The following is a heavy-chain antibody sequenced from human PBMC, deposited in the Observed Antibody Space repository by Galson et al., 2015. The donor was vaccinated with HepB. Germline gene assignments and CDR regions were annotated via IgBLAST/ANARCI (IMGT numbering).Heavy chain of an antibody. D-gene: IGHD6-19*01. Sequence: SVKVSCKASGYIFSHHSITWVRQAPGQGLEWMGWISNYNGDTNYDQKFQGRVTMTTDTPTTTAYMELRSLTSDDMAVYYCARDPSNTSGRWVYLDYWGQGTLVTVSS. CDR1: GYIFSHHS. J-gene: IGHJ4*02. CDR3: ARDPSNTSGRWVYLDY. CDR2: ISNYNGDT. V-gene: IGHV1-18*03.